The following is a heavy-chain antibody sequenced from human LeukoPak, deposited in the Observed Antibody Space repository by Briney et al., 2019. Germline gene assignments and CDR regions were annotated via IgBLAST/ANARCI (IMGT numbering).Heavy chain of an antibody. D-gene: IGHD6-13*01. CDR3: AKAFGSSWSLFHY. Sequence: PGGSLRLSCAASGFTFSSYGMHWVRQAPGKGLEWVAFIQSDGSNKYYADSVKGRFTISGDNSKNTLYLQMNSLRAEDTATVYCAKAFGSSWSLFHYWGQGTLVTVSS. V-gene: IGHV3-30*02. CDR2: IQSDGSNK. J-gene: IGHJ4*02. CDR1: GFTFSSYG.